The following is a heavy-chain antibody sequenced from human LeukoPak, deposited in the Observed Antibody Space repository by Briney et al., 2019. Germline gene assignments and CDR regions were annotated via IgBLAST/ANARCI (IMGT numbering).Heavy chain of an antibody. J-gene: IGHJ5*02. V-gene: IGHV1-18*01. D-gene: IGHD2-15*01. CDR3: ARDLPVMFSGIKAGVVVVGRFDP. CDR2: ISAYNGNT. Sequence: ASVKVSCKASGYTFTSYGISWVRQAPGQGLEWLGWISAYNGNTNYAQKLQGRVTMTTDTSTSTAYMELRSLRSDDTAVYYCARDLPVMFSGIKAGVVVVGRFDPWGQGTLVTVSS. CDR1: GYTFTSYG.